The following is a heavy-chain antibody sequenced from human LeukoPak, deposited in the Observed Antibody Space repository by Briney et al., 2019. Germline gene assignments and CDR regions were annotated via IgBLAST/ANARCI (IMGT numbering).Heavy chain of an antibody. V-gene: IGHV3-30-3*02. CDR1: GFTFSSYA. CDR3: AKLRTVTTPHYFDY. J-gene: IGHJ4*02. Sequence: GGSLRLSCAASGFTFSSYAMHWVRQAPGKGLEWVAVISYDGSNKYYADSVKGRFTISRDNSKNTLYLQMNSLRAEDTAVYYCAKLRTVTTPHYFDYWGQGTLVTVSS. CDR2: ISYDGSNK. D-gene: IGHD4-17*01.